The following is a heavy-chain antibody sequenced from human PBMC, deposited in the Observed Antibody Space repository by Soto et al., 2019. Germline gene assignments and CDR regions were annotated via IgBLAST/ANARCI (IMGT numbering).Heavy chain of an antibody. J-gene: IGHJ4*02. Sequence: SETLSLTCTVSGGSISSGDYYWSWIRQPPGKGLEWIGYIYYSGSTYYNPSLKSRVTISVDTSKNQFSLKLSSVTAADTAVYYCARGSSYVDLDYWGQGTLVTVSS. CDR1: GGSISSGDYY. CDR3: ARGSSYVDLDY. V-gene: IGHV4-30-4*01. CDR2: IYYSGST. D-gene: IGHD5-18*01.